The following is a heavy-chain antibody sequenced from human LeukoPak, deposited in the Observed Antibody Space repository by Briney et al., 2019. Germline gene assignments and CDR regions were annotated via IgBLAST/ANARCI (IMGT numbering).Heavy chain of an antibody. V-gene: IGHV4-30-4*08. Sequence: SQTLSLTCTVSGGSISSGDYYWSWIRQPPGKGLEWIGYIYYSGSTYYNPSLKSRVTISVDTSRNQFSLKLSSVTAADTAVYYCARHMIVVVPAAKTNWFDPWGQGTLVTVSS. CDR1: GGSISSGDYY. CDR2: IYYSGST. J-gene: IGHJ5*02. D-gene: IGHD2-2*01. CDR3: ARHMIVVVPAAKTNWFDP.